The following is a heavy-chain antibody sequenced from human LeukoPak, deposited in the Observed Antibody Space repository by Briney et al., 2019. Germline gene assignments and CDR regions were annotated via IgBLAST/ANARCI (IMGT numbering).Heavy chain of an antibody. CDR2: FDPEDGET. CDR1: GYTLTELS. V-gene: IGHV1-24*01. CDR3: ATARAYSSGPNY. J-gene: IGHJ4*02. Sequence: EASVTVSCTVSGYTLTELSMHWVRQAPGKGLEWMGGFDPEDGETIYAQKFQGRVTMTEDTSTDTAYMELSSLRSEDTAVYYCATARAYSSGPNYWGQGTLVTVSS. D-gene: IGHD6-19*01.